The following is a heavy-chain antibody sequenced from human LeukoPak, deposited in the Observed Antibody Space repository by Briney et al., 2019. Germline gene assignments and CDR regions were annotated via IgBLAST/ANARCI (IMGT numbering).Heavy chain of an antibody. CDR2: IYPGDSDT. J-gene: IGHJ5*02. V-gene: IGHV5-51*01. D-gene: IGHD3-10*01. CDR3: ARLHYYGSGSYRSNWFDP. Sequence: GESLKISCKGSGYSFTSYWIGWVRQMPGKGLEWMGIIYPGDSDTRYSPSFQGPVTISADKSISTAYLQWSSLKASDTAMYYCARLHYYGSGSYRSNWFDPWGQGTLVTVSS. CDR1: GYSFTSYW.